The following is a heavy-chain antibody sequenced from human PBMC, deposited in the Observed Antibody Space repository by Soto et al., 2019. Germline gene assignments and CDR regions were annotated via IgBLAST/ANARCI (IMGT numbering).Heavy chain of an antibody. V-gene: IGHV3-23*01. CDR3: AKATATSGGAFEI. CDR2: ILVGGST. J-gene: IGHJ3*02. CDR1: GFICSSYD. D-gene: IGHD1-1*01. Sequence: PEGSLRLSCAVSGFICSSYDMSWVRQAPGKGLEWVSTILVGGSTHYEDSVKGRFTISRDTSKNTVYLQMNSLTAGDMAFYYCAKATATSGGAFEIYGQGTMVTVSS.